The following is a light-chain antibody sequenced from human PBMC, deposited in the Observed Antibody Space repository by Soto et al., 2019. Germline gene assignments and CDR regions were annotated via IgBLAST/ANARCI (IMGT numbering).Light chain of an antibody. CDR2: AAS. Sequence: DIQMTQSPSSLSASVGDRVTITCRASQSISSYLNWYQQKPGKAPKLLIYAASSLQSGVPSRFSGSGSGTDCTLTISSLQPEDFATYYCQQSYSTLRITFGQGTRLEIK. CDR3: QQSYSTLRIT. CDR1: QSISSY. V-gene: IGKV1-39*01. J-gene: IGKJ5*01.